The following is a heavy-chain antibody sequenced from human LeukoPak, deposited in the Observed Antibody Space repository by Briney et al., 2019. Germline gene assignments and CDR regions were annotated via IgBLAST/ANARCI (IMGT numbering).Heavy chain of an antibody. D-gene: IGHD3-22*01. CDR1: GGSISSGNW. V-gene: IGHV4-4*02. J-gene: IGHJ4*02. Sequence: SGTLSLTCAVSGGSISSGNWWSWVRQTPGKGLEWIGEIYHSGGTNYNPSLKSRVTISVDNSKNQFSLKLSSVTAADTAIYYCAGSGYYCFDSWGQGTLVIVSS. CDR3: AGSGYYCFDS. CDR2: IYHSGGT.